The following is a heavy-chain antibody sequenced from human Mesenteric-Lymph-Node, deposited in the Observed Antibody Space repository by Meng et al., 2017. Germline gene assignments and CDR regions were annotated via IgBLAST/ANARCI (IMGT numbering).Heavy chain of an antibody. D-gene: IGHD5-18*01. CDR3: TRGGYSYGYGGY. Sequence: GGSLRLSCAASGFTFSSYWMSWVRQAPGKGLEWVGFIRSKAYGGTTEYAASVKGRFTISRDDSKSIAYLQMNSLKTEDTAVYYCTRGGYSYGYGGYWGQGTLVTVSS. CDR2: IRSKAYGGTT. J-gene: IGHJ4*02. CDR1: GFTFSSYW. V-gene: IGHV3-49*04.